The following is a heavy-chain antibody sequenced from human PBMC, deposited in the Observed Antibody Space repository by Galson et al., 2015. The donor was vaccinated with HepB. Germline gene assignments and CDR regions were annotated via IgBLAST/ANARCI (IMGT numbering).Heavy chain of an antibody. J-gene: IGHJ5*02. D-gene: IGHD3-10*01. CDR3: VKDRATLVRGIGIDWFDP. CDR2: ISSNGGST. V-gene: IGHV3-64D*06. CDR1: GFTFSRNA. Sequence: SLRLSCAASGFTFSRNAMHWVRQAPAKGLAYVPGISSNGGSTYYADSVKGRFTISRDTSKNTLYLQMSSLRTEDTAVYYCVKDRATLVRGIGIDWFDPWGQGTLVTVSS.